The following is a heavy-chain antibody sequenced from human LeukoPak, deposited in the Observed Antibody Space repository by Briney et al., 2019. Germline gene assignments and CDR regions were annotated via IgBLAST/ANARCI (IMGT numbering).Heavy chain of an antibody. Sequence: PSETLSLTCTVSGGSISTYYWSWIRQPPGKGLEWIGYIYYSGSTNYNPSLKSRVTISVDTSKNQFSLELSSVTAADTAVYYCARDYSNYIMDYWGQGTLVTVSS. CDR3: ARDYSNYIMDY. CDR1: GGSISTYY. J-gene: IGHJ4*02. V-gene: IGHV4-59*01. D-gene: IGHD4-11*01. CDR2: IYYSGST.